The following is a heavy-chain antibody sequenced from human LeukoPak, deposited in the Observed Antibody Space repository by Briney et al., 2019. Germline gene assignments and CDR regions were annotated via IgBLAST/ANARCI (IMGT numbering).Heavy chain of an antibody. CDR3: ANHYDGHAFHI. CDR1: GFTVSSKY. Sequence: SPGGSLRLSCVVSGFTVSSKYMSWVRQAPGKGLEWIGSIHYSGTTYYNPSLKSPVTISVDTSKNQFSLRLSSVTAADTAVYYCANHYDGHAFHIWGQGTMVTVSS. D-gene: IGHD4-23*01. CDR2: IHYSGTT. V-gene: IGHV4-59*05. J-gene: IGHJ3*02.